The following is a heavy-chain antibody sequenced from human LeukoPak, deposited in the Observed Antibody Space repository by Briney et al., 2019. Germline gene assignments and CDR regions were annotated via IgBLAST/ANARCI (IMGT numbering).Heavy chain of an antibody. CDR1: GYTFTSYY. Sequence: ASVKVSCKASGYTFTSYYMHWVRQAPGQGLEWMGIINPSGGSTSYAQKFQGRVTITRDTSASTAYMELSSLRSEDTAVYYCARADCASIAVAGPTTYWFDPWGQGTLVTVSS. J-gene: IGHJ5*02. CDR2: INPSGGST. V-gene: IGHV1-46*01. CDR3: ARADCASIAVAGPTTYWFDP. D-gene: IGHD6-19*01.